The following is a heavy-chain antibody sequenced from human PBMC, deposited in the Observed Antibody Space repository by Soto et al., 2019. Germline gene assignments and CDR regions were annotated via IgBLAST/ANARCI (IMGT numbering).Heavy chain of an antibody. J-gene: IGHJ4*02. Sequence: QVQLVESGGGVVQPGRSLRLSCAASGFTFSSYGMHWVRQAPGKGLEWVAVISYDGSNKYYADSVKGRFTISRDNSKNALYLQMNSRRAEDRAVYCCAIDQWFGELPYYWGQGTLVTVSS. V-gene: IGHV3-30*03. CDR1: GFTFSSYG. CDR2: ISYDGSNK. D-gene: IGHD3-10*01. CDR3: AIDQWFGELPYY.